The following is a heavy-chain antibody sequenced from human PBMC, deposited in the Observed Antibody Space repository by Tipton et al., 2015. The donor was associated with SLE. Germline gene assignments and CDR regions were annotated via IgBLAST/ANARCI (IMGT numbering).Heavy chain of an antibody. Sequence: SLRLSCAASGFTFSSYGMHWVRQAPGKGLEWVAVISYDGSNKYYADSVKGRFTISRDNAKNSLYLQMNSLGAEDTAVYYCARGGTHTRCYDYWGQGTLVTVSS. J-gene: IGHJ4*02. V-gene: IGHV3-30*12. CDR3: ARGGTHTRCYDY. D-gene: IGHD2-2*01. CDR1: GFTFSSYG. CDR2: ISYDGSNK.